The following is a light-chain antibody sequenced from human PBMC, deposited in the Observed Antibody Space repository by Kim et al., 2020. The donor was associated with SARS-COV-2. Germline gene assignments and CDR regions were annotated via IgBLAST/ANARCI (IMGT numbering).Light chain of an antibody. Sequence: PGEIATLSCRASQSVSSNLAWYQQKPGQAPRLLIYGASTRATGIPARFSGSGSGTEFTLTISSLQSEDFAVYYCQQYNNWPPNRMFGQGTKVDIK. CDR3: QQYNNWPPNRM. V-gene: IGKV3-15*01. CDR1: QSVSSN. CDR2: GAS. J-gene: IGKJ1*01.